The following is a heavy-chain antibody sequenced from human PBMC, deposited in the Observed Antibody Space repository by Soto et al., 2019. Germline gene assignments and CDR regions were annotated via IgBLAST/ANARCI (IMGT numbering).Heavy chain of an antibody. Sequence: QVQLVQSGADVKKPGSSVKVSCEVSGGTFSNYAFTWVRQGPGQGLEWMGGIIPIFGTANYARQFKGRVAISEDKYTTTTYMELSNLTSEDTAVYYCARVAETGYTSGWYYFDYWGQGSLVSVSS. CDR2: IIPIFGTA. V-gene: IGHV1-69*14. D-gene: IGHD6-19*01. CDR3: ARVAETGYTSGWYYFDY. J-gene: IGHJ4*02. CDR1: GGTFSNYA.